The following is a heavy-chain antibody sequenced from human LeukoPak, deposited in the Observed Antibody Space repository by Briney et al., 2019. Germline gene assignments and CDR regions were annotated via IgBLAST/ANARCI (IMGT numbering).Heavy chain of an antibody. CDR1: GFTFSSYG. D-gene: IGHD3-3*01. CDR3: ARDFSINYFDY. J-gene: IGHJ4*02. V-gene: IGHV3-30*02. CDR2: IGYDESKK. Sequence: GGSLRLSCAASGFTFSSYGMHWVRQAPGKGLEWVAFIGYDESKKYYAESVKGRFTISRDDSKNTLYLQMSALKTEDTAVYYCARDFSINYFDYWGQGTLVTVSS.